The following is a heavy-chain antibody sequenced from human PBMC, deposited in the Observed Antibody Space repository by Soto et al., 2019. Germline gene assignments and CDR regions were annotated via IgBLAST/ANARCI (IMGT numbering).Heavy chain of an antibody. V-gene: IGHV1-69*13. J-gene: IGHJ5*02. Sequence: ASVKVSCKASGDTFSTYTITWMRQAPGQGLEWMGGIIPRSATSNYAQKFQGRVTITADESTNTAYMELSSLRSEDTAVYYCARDQVPAALLGWFDPWGQGTLVTVSS. CDR3: ARDQVPAALLGWFDP. CDR1: GDTFSTYT. D-gene: IGHD2-2*01. CDR2: IIPRSATS.